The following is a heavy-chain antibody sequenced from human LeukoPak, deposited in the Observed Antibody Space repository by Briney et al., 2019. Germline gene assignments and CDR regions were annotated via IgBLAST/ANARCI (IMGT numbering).Heavy chain of an antibody. V-gene: IGHV4-34*01. J-gene: IGHJ5*02. CDR3: ASARKYYDFWSGYGSWFDP. Sequence: SETLSLTCAVYGGSFSGYYWSWIRQPPGKGLEWIGEINHSGSTNYNPSLKSRVTILVDTSKNQFSLKLSSVTAADTAVYYCASARKYYDFWSGYGSWFDPWGQGTLVTVSS. CDR2: INHSGST. CDR1: GGSFSGYY. D-gene: IGHD3-3*01.